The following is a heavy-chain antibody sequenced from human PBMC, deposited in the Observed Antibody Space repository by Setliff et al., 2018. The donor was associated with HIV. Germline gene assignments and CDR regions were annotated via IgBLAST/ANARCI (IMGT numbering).Heavy chain of an antibody. CDR3: ARGGGVYKGFDP. CDR1: GGSISSGGYS. Sequence: SETLSLTCAVSGGSISSGGYSWNWIRQPPGKGSEWIGYIYHSGSTFYNPSLKSRVTISVDRSKNQFSLKLTSVTAADTALYYCARGGGVYKGFDPWGQGTLVTVSS. V-gene: IGHV4-30-2*01. J-gene: IGHJ5*02. D-gene: IGHD1-1*01. CDR2: IYHSGST.